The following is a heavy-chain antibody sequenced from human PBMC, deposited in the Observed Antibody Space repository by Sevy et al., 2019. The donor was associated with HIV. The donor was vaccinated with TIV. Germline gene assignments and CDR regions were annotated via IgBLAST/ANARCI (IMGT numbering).Heavy chain of an antibody. Sequence: GGSLRLSCAASGFTFSSYGMHRVRQAPGKGLEWVAVISYDGSNKYYADSVKGRFTISRDNSKNTLYLQMNSLRAEDTAVYYCAKDRTPYSSSSIAWFDPWGQGTLVTVSS. CDR1: GFTFSSYG. V-gene: IGHV3-30*18. CDR2: ISYDGSNK. D-gene: IGHD6-6*01. CDR3: AKDRTPYSSSSIAWFDP. J-gene: IGHJ5*02.